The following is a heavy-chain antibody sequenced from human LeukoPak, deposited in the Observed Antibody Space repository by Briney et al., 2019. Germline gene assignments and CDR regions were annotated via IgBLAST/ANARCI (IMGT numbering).Heavy chain of an antibody. CDR2: IYGSISA. Sequence: GGSLRLSCAASGFTVSSNYINWVRQAPGKGLEWVSLIYGSISADYADSVKGRFTISRDTSMNTVYLQMNSLRAEDTAVYYCGRVRGEENWGQGTLVTVSS. V-gene: IGHV3-66*01. D-gene: IGHD3-10*01. CDR3: GRVRGEEN. CDR1: GFTVSSNY. J-gene: IGHJ4*02.